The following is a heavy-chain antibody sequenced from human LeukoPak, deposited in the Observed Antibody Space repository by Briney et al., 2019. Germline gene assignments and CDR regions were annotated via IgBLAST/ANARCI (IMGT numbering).Heavy chain of an antibody. CDR3: ARRGYCSSTSCLDY. CDR2: INHSGST. V-gene: IGHV4-34*01. J-gene: IGHJ4*02. D-gene: IGHD2-2*01. CDR1: GGSFSGYY. Sequence: SETLSLTCAVYGGSFSGYYWSWIRQPPGKGLEWIGEINHSGSTNYNPSLKSRVTISVDTSKNQSSLKLSSVTAADTAVYYCARRGYCSSTSCLDYWGQGTLVTVSS.